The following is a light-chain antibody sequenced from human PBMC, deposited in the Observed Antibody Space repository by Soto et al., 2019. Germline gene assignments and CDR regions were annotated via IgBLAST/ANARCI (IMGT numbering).Light chain of an antibody. CDR1: QDISDY. V-gene: IGKV1-8*01. CDR2: AAS. CDR3: QQSYSTPRT. Sequence: AIRMTQSPSSFSASTGDRVTITCRASQDISDYLAWYQQRPGKAPKLLIYAASTLQSGVPSRFSGSGSGTDFTLTISSLQPEDFTTYFCQQSYSTPRTFGQGTKVDIK. J-gene: IGKJ1*01.